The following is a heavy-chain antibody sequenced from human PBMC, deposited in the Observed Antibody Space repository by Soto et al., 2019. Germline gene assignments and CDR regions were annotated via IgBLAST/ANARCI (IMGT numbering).Heavy chain of an antibody. J-gene: IGHJ5*02. Sequence: PGGSLRLSCAASGFTFSSYAMHWARQAPGKGLEWVAVISYDGSNKYYADSVKGRFTISRDNSKNTLYLQMNSLRAEDTAVYYCARGLNYYDSSGKPPLDPWGQGTLVTVSS. D-gene: IGHD3-22*01. CDR1: GFTFSSYA. V-gene: IGHV3-30-3*01. CDR3: ARGLNYYDSSGKPPLDP. CDR2: ISYDGSNK.